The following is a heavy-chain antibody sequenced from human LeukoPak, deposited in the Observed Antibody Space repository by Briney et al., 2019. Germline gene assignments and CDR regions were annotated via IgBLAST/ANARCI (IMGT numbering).Heavy chain of an antibody. D-gene: IGHD3-10*01. Sequence: GGSLRLSCAASGFTFSSYAMHWVRQAPGKGLEWVAVISYDGGNKYYADSVKGRFTISRDNSKNTLYLQMNSLRAEDTAVYYCASLHYYGSGSYLWATTEPFDYWGQGTLVTVSS. CDR2: ISYDGGNK. CDR1: GFTFSSYA. J-gene: IGHJ4*02. CDR3: ASLHYYGSGSYLWATTEPFDY. V-gene: IGHV3-30*04.